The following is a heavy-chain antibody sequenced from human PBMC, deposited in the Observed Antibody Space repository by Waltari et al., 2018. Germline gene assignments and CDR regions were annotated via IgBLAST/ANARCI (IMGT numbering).Heavy chain of an antibody. V-gene: IGHV3-21*01. D-gene: IGHD2-15*01. CDR2: ISSSSSYI. Sequence: EVQLVESGGGLVTPGGSLRLFCAASGFTFSSYSMKWVRQAPGKGLEWVSSISSSSSYIYYADSVKGRFTISRDNAKNSLYLQMNSPRAEDTAVYYCASHSRTGSFDYWGQGTLVTVSS. CDR1: GFTFSSYS. J-gene: IGHJ4*02. CDR3: ASHSRTGSFDY.